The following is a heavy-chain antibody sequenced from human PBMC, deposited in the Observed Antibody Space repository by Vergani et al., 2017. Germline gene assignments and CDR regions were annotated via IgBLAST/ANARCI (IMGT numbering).Heavy chain of an antibody. D-gene: IGHD3-9*01. CDR3: ARDTVDDILTGYPYFDY. J-gene: IGHJ4*02. Sequence: QVQLVQSGAEVKKPGSSVKVSCKASGGTFSSYAISWVRQAPGQGLEWMGRIIPILGTANYAQKFQGRVTITADESTSTAYMELRSLRSEDTAVYYCARDTVDDILTGYPYFDYWGQGTLVTVSS. V-gene: IGHV1-69*11. CDR1: GGTFSSYA. CDR2: IIPILGTA.